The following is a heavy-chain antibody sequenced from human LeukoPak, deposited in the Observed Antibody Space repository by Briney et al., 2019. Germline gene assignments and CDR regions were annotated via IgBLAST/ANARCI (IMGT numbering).Heavy chain of an antibody. J-gene: IGHJ4*02. CDR2: ISDSGTVI. CDR3: ARVVGGMTGADY. D-gene: IGHD3-9*01. CDR1: GFTFSSYP. V-gene: IGHV3-48*04. Sequence: PGGSLRLPCVAPGFTFSSYPMIWVRQAPGKGLESVSYISDSGTVIHYADSVKGRFTLSRDNAKNSLNVQMNSLSAEDTAVYYCARVVGGMTGADYWGQGTLVTVSS.